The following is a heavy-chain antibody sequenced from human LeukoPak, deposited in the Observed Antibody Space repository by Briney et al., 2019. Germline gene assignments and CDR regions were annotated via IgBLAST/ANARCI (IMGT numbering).Heavy chain of an antibody. CDR3: ARGGIAAAGRGLDV. V-gene: IGHV1-2*02. D-gene: IGHD6-13*01. J-gene: IGHJ6*04. CDR1: GYTFTGYY. Sequence: ASVKVSCKASGYTFTGYYMHWVRQAPGQGLEWMGWINPNSGGTNYAQKFRGRVTMTRNTSISTAYMELSSLRSEDTAVYYCARGGIAAAGRGLDVWGKGTTVTVSS. CDR2: INPNSGGT.